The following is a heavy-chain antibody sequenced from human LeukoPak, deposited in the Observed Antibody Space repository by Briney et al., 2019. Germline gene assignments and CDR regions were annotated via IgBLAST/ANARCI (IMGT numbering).Heavy chain of an antibody. CDR2: INHSGST. CDR1: GGSXSGYY. J-gene: IGHJ3*02. Sequence: LSLTXXXYGGSXSGYYWSWVRQPPGKGLEWIGEINHSGSTNYNPSLKSRVTISVHTSNYPFSLKLSSVTAADTAVYYCARSPGYSSSWLNAFDIWGQGTMVTVSS. D-gene: IGHD6-13*01. CDR3: ARSPGYSSSWLNAFDI. V-gene: IGHV4-34*01.